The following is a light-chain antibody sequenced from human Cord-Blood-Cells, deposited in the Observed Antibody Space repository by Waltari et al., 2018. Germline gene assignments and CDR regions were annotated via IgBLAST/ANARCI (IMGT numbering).Light chain of an antibody. V-gene: IGKV4-1*01. Sequence: DIVMTQSPDSLAVSLGERATINCKSSQSVLYSSNNKNYLAWYQQKSGQPPKLLIYWASTRESGVPDRFSGSGSGINFTLTISSLQAEDVAVYYCQQYYSTPPTFGQGTKVEIK. CDR3: QQYYSTPPT. CDR1: QSVLYSSNNKNY. J-gene: IGKJ1*01. CDR2: WAS.